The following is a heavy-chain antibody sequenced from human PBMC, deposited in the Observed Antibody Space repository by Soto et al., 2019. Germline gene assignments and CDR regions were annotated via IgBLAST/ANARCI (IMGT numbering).Heavy chain of an antibody. CDR3: ARDVRSTSGLTECDR. CDR2: INPNSGGT. Sequence: ASVKVSCKASGYTFTGHYMHWVRRAPGQGREWMGWINPNSGGTNYAQKFQGRVTMTRDTSISTAYMELSRLRSDDTAVYYCARDVRSTSGLTECDRWGQETLVTVSS. V-gene: IGHV1-2*02. CDR1: GYTFTGHY. D-gene: IGHD2-2*01. J-gene: IGHJ5*02.